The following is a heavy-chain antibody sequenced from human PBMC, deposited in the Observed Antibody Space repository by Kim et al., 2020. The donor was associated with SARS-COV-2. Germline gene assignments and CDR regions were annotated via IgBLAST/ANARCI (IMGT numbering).Heavy chain of an antibody. J-gene: IGHJ4*02. D-gene: IGHD6-19*01. V-gene: IGHV4-34*01. Sequence: SETLSLTCAVYGGSFSGYYWSWIHQPPGKGLEWIGEINHSGSTNYNPSLKSRVTISVDTSKNQFSLKLSSVTAADTAVYYCARGGGSVAGFDYWGQGTLVTVSS. CDR1: GGSFSGYY. CDR3: ARGGGSVAGFDY. CDR2: INHSGST.